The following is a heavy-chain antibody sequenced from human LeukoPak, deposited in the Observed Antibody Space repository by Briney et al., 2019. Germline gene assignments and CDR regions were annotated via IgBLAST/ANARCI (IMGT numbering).Heavy chain of an antibody. CDR1: GFTFSSYW. D-gene: IGHD6-19*01. V-gene: IGHV3-7*01. J-gene: IGHJ4*02. CDR3: ARDLTNEYSSGWYAYYFDY. Sequence: PGGSLRLSCAASGFTFSSYWMSWVRQAPGKGLEWVANIKQDGSEKYYVDSVKGRFTISRDNDKNSLYLQMNSLRAEDTAVYYCARDLTNEYSSGWYAYYFDYWGQGTLVTVSS. CDR2: IKQDGSEK.